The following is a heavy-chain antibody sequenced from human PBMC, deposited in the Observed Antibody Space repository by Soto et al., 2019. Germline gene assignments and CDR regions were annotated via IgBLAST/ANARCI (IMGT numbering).Heavy chain of an antibody. Sequence: SETLSLTCTVSGGSISSYYWSWIRQPPGKGLEWIGYIYYSGSTNYNPSLKSRVTISVDTSKNQFSLKLSSVTAADTAVYYCARLSCSGGSCYTPTWGQGTLVTVSS. CDR3: ARLSCSGGSCYTPT. J-gene: IGHJ5*02. D-gene: IGHD2-15*01. CDR1: GGSISSYY. V-gene: IGHV4-59*08. CDR2: IYYSGST.